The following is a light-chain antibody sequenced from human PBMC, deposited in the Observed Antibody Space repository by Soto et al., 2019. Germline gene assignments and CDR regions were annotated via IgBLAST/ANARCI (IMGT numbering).Light chain of an antibody. CDR2: DDN. Sequence: YELTQPPSVSVAPGQTARISCGGNNIGSKSVHWFQQKPGQAPVLVVYDDNDRPSGIPERFSGSNSGNTATLTISRVEAGDEADYYCQVWDSISDHFVFGTGTKVTVL. CDR1: NIGSKS. V-gene: IGLV3-21*02. CDR3: QVWDSISDHFV. J-gene: IGLJ1*01.